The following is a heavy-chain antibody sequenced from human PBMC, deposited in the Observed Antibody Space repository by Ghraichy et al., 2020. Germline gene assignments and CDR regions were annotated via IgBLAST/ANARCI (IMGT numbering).Heavy chain of an antibody. D-gene: IGHD1-1*01. CDR3: ARTPVKRLKITGLYYYGMDV. V-gene: IGHV4-59*08. CDR1: DGSISSYY. Sequence: SQTLSLTCTVSDGSISSYYWSWIRQPPGKGLEWIGYIYYSGSTNYNPSLKSRVTISVDTSKNQFSLKLSSVTAADTAVYYCARTPVKRLKITGLYYYGMDVWGQGTTVTVSS. CDR2: IYYSGST. J-gene: IGHJ6*02.